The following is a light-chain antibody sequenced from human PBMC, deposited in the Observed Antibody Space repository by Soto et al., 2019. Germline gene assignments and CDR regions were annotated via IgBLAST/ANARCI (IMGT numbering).Light chain of an antibody. CDR3: QHRGEWTRT. Sequence: EIVLTQSPATLSLSPGERATLSCRASQSVSNYLAWYQQKPGQAPRLLIYGASNRATGIPARFTGSGSGTDFTLTISSLEPEDFAVYFCQHRGEWTRTFGQLTKLEIK. V-gene: IGKV3-11*01. CDR1: QSVSNY. J-gene: IGKJ2*01. CDR2: GAS.